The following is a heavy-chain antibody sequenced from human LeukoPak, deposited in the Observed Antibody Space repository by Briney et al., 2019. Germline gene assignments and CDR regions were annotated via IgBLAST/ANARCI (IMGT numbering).Heavy chain of an antibody. J-gene: IGHJ4*02. V-gene: IGHV4-39*06. CDR2: IYYSGST. CDR1: GGSISSSSYY. Sequence: SETLSLTCTVSGGSISSSSYYWGWIRQPPGKGLEWIGSIYYSGSTYYNSSLKSRVTISVDTSKNQFPLKLSSVTAADTAVYYCARVGNSARLFDYWGQGTLVTVSS. D-gene: IGHD6-6*01. CDR3: ARVGNSARLFDY.